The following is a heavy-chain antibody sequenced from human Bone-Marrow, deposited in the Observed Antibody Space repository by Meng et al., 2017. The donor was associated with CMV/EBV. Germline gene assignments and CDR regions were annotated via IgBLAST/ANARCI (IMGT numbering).Heavy chain of an antibody. J-gene: IGHJ5*02. D-gene: IGHD4-11*01. Sequence: GSLRLSCAVYGGSFSGYYWSWIRQPPGKGLEWIGEINHSGSTNYNPSLKSRVTISVNTSKNQFSLKLSSVTAADTAVYYCARVNSNLLDLSNWFDTWGQGTLVTVSS. CDR2: INHSGST. CDR1: GGSFSGYY. CDR3: ARVNSNLLDLSNWFDT. V-gene: IGHV4-34*01.